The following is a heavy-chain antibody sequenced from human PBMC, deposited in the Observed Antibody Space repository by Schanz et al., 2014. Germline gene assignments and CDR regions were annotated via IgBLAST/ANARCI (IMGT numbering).Heavy chain of an antibody. V-gene: IGHV1-46*03. CDR2: INPSSGTT. D-gene: IGHD3-10*01. CDR3: ARGGFVDNTIFDS. J-gene: IGHJ4*02. Sequence: QGQLVQSGAEVKKPGASVKVSCKASGYTFTSYGITWVRQAPGQGLEWMGKINPSSGTTRIAQNFQGRLTVTRDTSTSTVNMELSSLRSDDTAVYYCARGGFVDNTIFDSWGQGTLVTVSS. CDR1: GYTFTSYG.